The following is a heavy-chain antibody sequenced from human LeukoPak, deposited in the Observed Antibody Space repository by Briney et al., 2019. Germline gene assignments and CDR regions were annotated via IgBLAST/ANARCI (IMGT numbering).Heavy chain of an antibody. Sequence: SETLSLTCIVSGDSISSYYWSWIRQPPGKGLEWIGYTSHSGSTNSNPSLKSRVTISVDTSKNQFSLTLSSVTAADTAMYYCARAGKNLRNYDYWGQGTLVTVSS. V-gene: IGHV4-59*01. CDR3: ARAGKNLRNYDY. J-gene: IGHJ4*02. D-gene: IGHD5-24*01. CDR2: TSHSGST. CDR1: GDSISSYY.